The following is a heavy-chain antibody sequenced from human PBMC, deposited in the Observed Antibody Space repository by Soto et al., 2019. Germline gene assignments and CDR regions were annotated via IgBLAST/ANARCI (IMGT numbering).Heavy chain of an antibody. V-gene: IGHV4-4*07. J-gene: IGHJ4*02. CDR3: AKGAASYYDTSGQIDY. CDR2: IYTSGSP. D-gene: IGHD3-22*01. CDR1: GGSFNTYY. Sequence: QVHLQESGPGLVKPSETLSLTCTVSGGSFNTYYWSWIRQPAGKGLEWIGHIYTSGSPTYNPSLTSRVTMSVDSSKNQFSMKLGSVTAADTAVYYCAKGAASYYDTSGQIDYWGQGTLVTVSS.